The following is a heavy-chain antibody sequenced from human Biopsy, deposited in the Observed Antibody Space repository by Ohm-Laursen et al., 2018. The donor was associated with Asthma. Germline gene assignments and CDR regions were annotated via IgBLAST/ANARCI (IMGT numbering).Heavy chain of an antibody. CDR3: ARGWNCGSDCYSLDS. D-gene: IGHD2-21*02. Sequence: SQTLSLTCAVSGDSIDSGDYSWTWIRQSPGVGLEWIGYIYRNGDTYYNPTLKNRVTISIDRSKNQFSLRLRSVTAADTAVYYYARGWNCGSDCYSLDSWGQGTLVTVSS. J-gene: IGHJ4*02. CDR1: GDSIDSGDYS. CDR2: IYRNGDT. V-gene: IGHV4-30-2*06.